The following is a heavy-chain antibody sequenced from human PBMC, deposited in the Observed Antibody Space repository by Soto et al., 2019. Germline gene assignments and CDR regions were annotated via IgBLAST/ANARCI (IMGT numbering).Heavy chain of an antibody. V-gene: IGHV4-30-4*01. D-gene: IGHD3-3*01. Sequence: QVQLQESGPGLVKPSQTLSLTCTVSGGSISSGDYYWSWIRQPPGKGLEWIGYLYYSGSTYYNPSLKSRVTISVDTSTNQFSLKLSSVTAADTAVYYCARGPPGGTIFGVVIPHFDYWGQGTLVTVSS. J-gene: IGHJ4*02. CDR1: GGSISSGDYY. CDR3: ARGPPGGTIFGVVIPHFDY. CDR2: LYYSGST.